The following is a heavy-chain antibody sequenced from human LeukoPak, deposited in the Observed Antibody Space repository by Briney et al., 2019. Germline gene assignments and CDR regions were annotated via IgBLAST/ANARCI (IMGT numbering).Heavy chain of an antibody. D-gene: IGHD5-24*01. V-gene: IGHV4-34*01. CDR2: INHSGST. Sequence: SETLSLTCAVYGGSFSGYYWSWIRQPPGKGLEWIGEINHSGSTNYNPSLKSRVTISVDTSKNQFSLKLSSVTAADTAVYYCARRLQLPYYYYMDVWGKGTTVTVSS. CDR3: ARRLQLPYYYYMDV. J-gene: IGHJ6*03. CDR1: GGSFSGYY.